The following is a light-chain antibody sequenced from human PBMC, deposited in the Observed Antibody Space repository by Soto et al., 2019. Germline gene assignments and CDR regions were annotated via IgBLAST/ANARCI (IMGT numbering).Light chain of an antibody. V-gene: IGLV1-44*01. CDR2: SNN. Sequence: QSVLTQPPSASWTPGQRVTISCSGSSSNNGSNTVNWYQQLPGTAPKLLIYSNNQRPSGVPDRFSGSKSGTSASLAISGLQSEDEADYYCAAWDDSLNGPLYVFGTGTKVTVL. J-gene: IGLJ1*01. CDR1: SSNNGSNT. CDR3: AAWDDSLNGPLYV.